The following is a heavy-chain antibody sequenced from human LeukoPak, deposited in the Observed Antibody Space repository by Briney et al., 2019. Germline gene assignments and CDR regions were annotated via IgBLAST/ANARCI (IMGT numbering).Heavy chain of an antibody. CDR3: ASRWDSSGYYYDY. CDR1: GGSFSGYY. CDR2: INHSGST. D-gene: IGHD3-22*01. J-gene: IGHJ4*02. Sequence: SETLSLTCAVYGGSFSGYYWSWIRQPPGKGPEWIGEINHSGSTNYNPSLKSRVTISVDTSKNQFSLKLSSVTAADTAVYYCASRWDSSGYYYDYWGQGTLVTVSS. V-gene: IGHV4-34*01.